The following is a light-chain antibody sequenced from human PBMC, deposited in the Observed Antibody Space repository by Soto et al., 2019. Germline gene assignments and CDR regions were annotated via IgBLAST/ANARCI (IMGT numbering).Light chain of an antibody. Sequence: QSALTQPRSVSGSPGQSVTISCTGTRSDIGGYNFVSWYQQHPGQAPKLIIYDVIKRPSGVPDRFSGSKSGNTASLTIYGLQAEDEADYYCCSYAGGYTHVFXTGTKLTVL. J-gene: IGLJ1*01. V-gene: IGLV2-11*01. CDR3: CSYAGGYTHV. CDR1: RSDIGGYNF. CDR2: DVI.